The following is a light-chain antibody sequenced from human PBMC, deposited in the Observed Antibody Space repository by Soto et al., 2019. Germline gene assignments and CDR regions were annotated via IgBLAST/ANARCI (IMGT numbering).Light chain of an antibody. V-gene: IGLV1-51*01. Sequence: QSVLTQPPSVSAAPGQTVTISCSGTYSNIGNNFVSWYQHLSGAAPKLLIYANNKRPSGIPERFSGSKPGTSATLDIIGLQTGDEADYYCATWDYSLTAVVFGGGTKLT. CDR1: YSNIGNNF. CDR2: ANN. CDR3: ATWDYSLTAVV. J-gene: IGLJ2*01.